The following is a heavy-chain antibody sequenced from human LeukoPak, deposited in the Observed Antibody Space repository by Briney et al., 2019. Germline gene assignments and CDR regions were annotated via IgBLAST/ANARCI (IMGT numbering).Heavy chain of an antibody. CDR2: ISAYNGNT. CDR3: ARYSSSWYLGGTNDY. Sequence: ASVKVSCKASGYTFTSYGISWVRQAPGQGLEWMGWISAYNGNTNYAQKLQGRVTMTTDTSTSTAYMELSRLRSDDTAVYYCARYSSSWYLGGTNDYWGQGTLVTVSS. V-gene: IGHV1-18*01. J-gene: IGHJ4*02. CDR1: GYTFTSYG. D-gene: IGHD6-13*01.